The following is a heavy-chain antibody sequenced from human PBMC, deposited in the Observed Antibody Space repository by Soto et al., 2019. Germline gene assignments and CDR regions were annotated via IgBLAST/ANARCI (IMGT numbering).Heavy chain of an antibody. J-gene: IGHJ4*02. CDR2: MYPSGST. CDR1: GGSISSYY. CDR3: ARVVDSSGYYHFDS. Sequence: SETLSLTCTVSGGSISSYYWGWIRQPPGKGLEWIGEMYPSGSTNYNPSLKSRVTISVDKSKNQFSLKLRSVTAADTAVYYCARVVDSSGYYHFDSWGQGTVVTVSS. V-gene: IGHV4-59*12. D-gene: IGHD3-22*01.